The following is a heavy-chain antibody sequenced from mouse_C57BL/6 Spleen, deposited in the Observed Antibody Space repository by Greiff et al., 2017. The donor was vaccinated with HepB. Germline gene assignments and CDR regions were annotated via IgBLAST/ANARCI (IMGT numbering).Heavy chain of an antibody. J-gene: IGHJ2*01. D-gene: IGHD1-1*01. CDR3: ARGGITTVVADYYFDY. CDR2: INPSNGGT. CDR1: GYTFTSYW. V-gene: IGHV1-53*01. Sequence: VQLQQSGTELVKPGASVKLSCKASGYTFTSYWMHWVKQRPGQGLEWIGNINPSNGGTNYNEKFKSKATLTVDKSSSTAYMQLSSLTSEDSAVYYCARGGITTVVADYYFDYWGQGTTLTVAS.